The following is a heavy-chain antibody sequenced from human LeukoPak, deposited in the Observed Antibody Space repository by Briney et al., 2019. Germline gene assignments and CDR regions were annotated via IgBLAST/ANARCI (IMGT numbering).Heavy chain of an antibody. CDR2: INHSGST. Sequence: SETLSLTCAVYGGSFSGYYWSWIRQPPGKGLEWIGEINHSGSTNYNPSLKSRVTISVDTSKNQFSLKLSSVTAADTAVYYCASTGVLEWLSTDWGQGTLVTVSS. V-gene: IGHV4-34*01. J-gene: IGHJ4*02. D-gene: IGHD3-3*01. CDR1: GGSFSGYY. CDR3: ASTGVLEWLSTD.